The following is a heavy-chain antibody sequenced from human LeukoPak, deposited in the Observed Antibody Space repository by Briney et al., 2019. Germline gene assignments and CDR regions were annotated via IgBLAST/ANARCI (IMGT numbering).Heavy chain of an antibody. CDR1: GGSISSGDYY. V-gene: IGHV4-30-4*08. Sequence: SETLSLTCTVSGGSISSGDYYWSWIRQPPGKGLEWIGHIYYSGSTYYNPSLKSRVTISVDTSKNQFSLKLSSVTAADTAVYYCARELRYCSGGSCYDYYYYYYMDVWGKGTTVTVSS. J-gene: IGHJ6*03. CDR3: ARELRYCSGGSCYDYYYYYYMDV. CDR2: IYYSGST. D-gene: IGHD2-15*01.